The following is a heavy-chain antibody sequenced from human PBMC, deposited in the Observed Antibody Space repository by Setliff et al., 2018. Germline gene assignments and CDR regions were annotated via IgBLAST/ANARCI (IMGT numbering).Heavy chain of an antibody. CDR3: ARGGTFRYFDF. Sequence: TSETMSLTCTVSDGSLSTYYWSWIRQPPGKGLEFIGYVYYSGTANYSPSLRSRLTISVDTSKNQFSLKLRSVTAAATAVYYCARGGTFRYFDFWGQGAPVTVSS. CDR1: DGSLSTYY. CDR2: VYYSGTA. J-gene: IGHJ4*02. D-gene: IGHD5-12*01. V-gene: IGHV4-59*01.